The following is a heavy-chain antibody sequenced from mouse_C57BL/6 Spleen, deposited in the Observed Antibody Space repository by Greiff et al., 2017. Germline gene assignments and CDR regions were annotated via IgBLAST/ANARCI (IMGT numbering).Heavy chain of an antibody. CDR2: IDPENGDT. J-gene: IGHJ2*01. CDR3: TAYGYDGLYYFDY. Sequence: EVKLMESGAELVRPGASVKLSCTASGFNIKDDYMHWVKQRPEQGLEWIGWIDPENGDTEYASKFQGKATITADTSSNTAYLQLSSLTSEDTAVYYCTAYGYDGLYYFDYWGQGTTLTVSS. CDR1: GFNIKDDY. D-gene: IGHD2-2*01. V-gene: IGHV14-4*01.